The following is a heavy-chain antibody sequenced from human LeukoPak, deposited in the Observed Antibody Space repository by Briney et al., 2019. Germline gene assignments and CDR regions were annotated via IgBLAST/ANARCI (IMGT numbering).Heavy chain of an antibody. J-gene: IGHJ4*02. CDR3: ARRAAAAGKSFDY. CDR2: INHRGST. CDR1: GHSFRGYY. D-gene: IGHD6-13*01. V-gene: IGHV4-34*01. Sequence: SETLSLTCAVYGHSFRGYYGSWIPQPPGEGLEWIGAINHRGSTNYNPSPKSRVTISVDTSKNQFCLKLSSVTAADTAVYYWARRAAAAGKSFDYWGQGTLVTVSS.